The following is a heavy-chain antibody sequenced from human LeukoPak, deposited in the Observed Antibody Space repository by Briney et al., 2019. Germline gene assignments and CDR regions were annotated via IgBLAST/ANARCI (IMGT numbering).Heavy chain of an antibody. Sequence: GGSLRLSCAASGFTFSSYNMNWVRQAPGKGLEWVSSISSSSSYIYYADSVKGRFTISRDNAKNSLYLHMNSLRAEDTAVYYCARGYSSSWYYFDYWGQGTLVTVSS. D-gene: IGHD6-13*01. CDR2: ISSSSSYI. CDR1: GFTFSSYN. J-gene: IGHJ4*02. V-gene: IGHV3-21*01. CDR3: ARGYSSSWYYFDY.